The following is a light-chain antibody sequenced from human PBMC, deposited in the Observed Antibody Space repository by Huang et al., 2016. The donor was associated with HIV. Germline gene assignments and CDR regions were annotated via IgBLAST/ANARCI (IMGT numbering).Light chain of an antibody. Sequence: DIVLTQSPDTLSLSPGQRASLFCRASHRIGSSLAWYQHKPGQAPRLLIYDAFNRATDIAARFSGSGSGTDFTLTISSLKVEDFAFYYCQQRSTLITFGQGTRLE. CDR3: QQRSTLIT. V-gene: IGKV3-11*01. J-gene: IGKJ5*01. CDR2: DAF. CDR1: HRIGSS.